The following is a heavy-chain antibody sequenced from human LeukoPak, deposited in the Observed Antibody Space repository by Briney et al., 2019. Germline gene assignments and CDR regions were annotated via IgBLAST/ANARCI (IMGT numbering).Heavy chain of an antibody. Sequence: SGTLSLTCAVSGGSISSSNWWSWVRQPPGKWLEWIGVYHSGSTYYNPSLKSRVTISVDTSKNQFSLKLSSVTAADTAVYYCARDRRSGSYPYYFDYWGQGTLVTVSS. J-gene: IGHJ4*02. CDR3: ARDRRSGSYPYYFDY. CDR1: GGSISSSNW. D-gene: IGHD1-26*01. CDR2: YHSGST. V-gene: IGHV4-4*02.